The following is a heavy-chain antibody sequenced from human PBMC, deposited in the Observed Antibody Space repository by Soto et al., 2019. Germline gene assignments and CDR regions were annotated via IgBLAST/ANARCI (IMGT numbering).Heavy chain of an antibody. V-gene: IGHV3-9*01. J-gene: IGHJ4*02. Sequence: EVQLVESGGGLVQPGRSLRLSCAASGFTFDDYAMHWVRQAPGKGLEWVSGISWNSGSIGYADSVKGRFTISRDNAKNSLYLQMNSLRAEDTALYYCAKDTSIQYYYGSGSYSGFDYWGQGTLGTVSS. CDR3: AKDTSIQYYYGSGSYSGFDY. CDR2: ISWNSGSI. D-gene: IGHD3-10*01. CDR1: GFTFDDYA.